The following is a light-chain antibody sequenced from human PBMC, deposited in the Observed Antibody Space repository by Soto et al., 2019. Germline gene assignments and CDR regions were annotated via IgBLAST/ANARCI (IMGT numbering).Light chain of an antibody. CDR1: SSDVGGYDL. J-gene: IGLJ3*02. CDR2: EGS. CDR3: CAYVSSNTLL. V-gene: IGLV2-23*01. Sequence: SVLTQPASVSGSPGQSITISCTGTSSDVGGYDLVSWYQQHPGKAPKLIIYEGSKRPSGISNRFSGSKSGNTASLIISGLQGDDEGDYYCCAYVSSNTLLFGGGTQLTVL.